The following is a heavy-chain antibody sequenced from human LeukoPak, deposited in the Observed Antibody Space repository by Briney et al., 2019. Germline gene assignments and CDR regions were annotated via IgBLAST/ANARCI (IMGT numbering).Heavy chain of an antibody. D-gene: IGHD3-10*01. J-gene: IGHJ5*02. CDR3: ARHIYSYYGSGNYYGNWFDP. CDR2: IYYSGST. CDR1: GGYISSYY. V-gene: IGHV4-59*08. Sequence: PETLSLTCTVSGGYISSYYWSWIRQPPGKGLEWIAYIYYSGSTNYNPSLKSRVSISVDTSKKQFSLNLSSVTAAETAVYYCARHIYSYYGSGNYYGNWFDPWGEGPLVTVSS.